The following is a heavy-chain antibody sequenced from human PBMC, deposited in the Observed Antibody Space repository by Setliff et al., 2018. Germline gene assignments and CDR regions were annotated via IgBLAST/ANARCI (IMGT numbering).Heavy chain of an antibody. D-gene: IGHD3-3*01. V-gene: IGHV4-4*02. Sequence: PSETLSLTCAVSGGSISSSNWWSWVRQPPGKGLEWIGEIYHSGSTNYNPSLKSRVTISVDKSKNQFSLKLSSVTAADTAVYYCASDGQGNYNFWSGSYYYYGMDVWGQGTTVTVSS. CDR2: IYHSGST. CDR1: GGSISSSNW. J-gene: IGHJ6*02. CDR3: ASDGQGNYNFWSGSYYYYGMDV.